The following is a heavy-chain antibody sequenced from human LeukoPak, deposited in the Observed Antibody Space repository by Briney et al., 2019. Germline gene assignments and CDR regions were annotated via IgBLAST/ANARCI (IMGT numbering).Heavy chain of an antibody. CDR1: GYTFSGFY. CDR2: IKVSGGRT. V-gene: IGHV1-46*01. J-gene: IGHJ4*02. Sequence: VASVKVSCKASGYTFSGFYVHWVRQAPGQGLEWMGIIKVSGGRTEYAQKFQGRVTVTRDMSTSTVYMELNNLRSEDTAVYYCAGEPPESYYFDNWGQGTLVTVSS. CDR3: AGEPPESYYFDN.